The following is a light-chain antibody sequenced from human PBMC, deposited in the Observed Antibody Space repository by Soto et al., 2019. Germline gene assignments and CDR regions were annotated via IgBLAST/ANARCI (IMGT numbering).Light chain of an antibody. J-gene: IGKJ2*01. V-gene: IGKV3-20*01. CDR3: QQYGRSPPYT. CDR1: QSVSSSY. CDR2: GAS. Sequence: EIVLTQSPGTLSLSPGEGATLLCRASQSVSSSYLAWYQLKPGQAPRLLIYGASIRATGIPDRFSGSGSETDFTLTISRLEPEDFAVYYCQQYGRSPPYTFGQGTKVDIK.